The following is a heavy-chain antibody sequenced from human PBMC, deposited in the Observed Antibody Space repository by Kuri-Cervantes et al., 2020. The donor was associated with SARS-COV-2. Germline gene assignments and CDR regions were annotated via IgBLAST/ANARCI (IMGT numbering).Heavy chain of an antibody. CDR2: IVVGSGNT. D-gene: IGHD1-1*01. Sequence: SVKVSCKASGFTFGSSAVQWVRQTRGQGLEWLGLIVVGSGNTDYAQKFQDRLTLSRDMSTNTAYMELSSLRSEDTAVYYCAGRRDGAWNENFYAMDVWGQGTTVTVSS. J-gene: IGHJ6*02. CDR3: AGRRDGAWNENFYAMDV. V-gene: IGHV1-58*01. CDR1: GFTFGSSA.